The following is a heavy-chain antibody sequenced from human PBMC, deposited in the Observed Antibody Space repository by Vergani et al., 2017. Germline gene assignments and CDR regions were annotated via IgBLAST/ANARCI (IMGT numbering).Heavy chain of an antibody. CDR2: IAAGGGAT. Sequence: EVQLLESGGGSVQPGGSLRLSCAASGFTFTDYGMTWVRQAPGRGLEWVSTIAAGGGATFYADSVKGRFTISRDNSKNILYLQLRTLRVDDLAIYYCVRKWLTNEEVDYWGQGTLVTVSS. V-gene: IGHV3-23*01. CDR1: GFTFTDYG. D-gene: IGHD5-12*01. CDR3: VRKWLTNEEVDY. J-gene: IGHJ4*02.